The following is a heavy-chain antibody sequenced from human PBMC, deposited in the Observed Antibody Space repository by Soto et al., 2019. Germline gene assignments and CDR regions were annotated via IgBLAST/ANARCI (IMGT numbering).Heavy chain of an antibody. J-gene: IGHJ4*02. D-gene: IGHD2-2*01. CDR1: GFTFSSYE. Sequence: EVQLVESGGGLAQPGGSVRLSCAASGFTFSSYEMNWVRQAPGKTLEWASYISSAGDSSYYADSVKSRFTISRDNAKNSMDLQMHSLRVEDPAVYYWARVYCSTTTRHEQAFDSWGQGTLVTVSS. CDR2: ISSAGDSS. CDR3: ARVYCSTTTRHEQAFDS. V-gene: IGHV3-48*03.